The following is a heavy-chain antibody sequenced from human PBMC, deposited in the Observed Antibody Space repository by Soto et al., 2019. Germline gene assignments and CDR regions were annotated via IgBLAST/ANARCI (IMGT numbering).Heavy chain of an antibody. CDR1: GYTFHDYT. Sequence: QVQLVQSEAEVKEPGASVKVSCKASGYTFHDYTIRWVRQAPGQGLEWMGWINPYTAYAKSAQKLRGRVSMTADTPTNTAYMELRTLRSADTAVYDCARNGSDSCGGVSPGGQGTLVTVS. CDR2: INPYTAYA. CDR3: ARNGSDSCGGVSP. D-gene: IGHD2-21*02. V-gene: IGHV1-18*04. J-gene: IGHJ5*02.